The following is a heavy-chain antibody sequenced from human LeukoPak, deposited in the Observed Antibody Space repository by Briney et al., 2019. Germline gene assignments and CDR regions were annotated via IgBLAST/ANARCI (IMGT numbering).Heavy chain of an antibody. D-gene: IGHD6-19*01. J-gene: IGHJ4*02. CDR1: GFTFNISA. Sequence: GGSLRLSCAASGFTFNISAMSWVRQAPGKGLECVSPISGSGGSTYYADSVKGRFTISRDNSKNTLYLQMNSLKADDTAVYYCTRGAGTGWRFDSWGQGTLVTVSS. V-gene: IGHV3-23*01. CDR3: TRGAGTGWRFDS. CDR2: ISGSGGST.